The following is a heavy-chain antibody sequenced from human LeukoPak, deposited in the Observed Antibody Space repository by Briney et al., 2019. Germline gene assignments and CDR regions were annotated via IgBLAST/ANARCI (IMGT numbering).Heavy chain of an antibody. Sequence: GGSLRLSCAASGFTFSSYSMNWVRQAPGKGLEWVSSISSSSSYIYYADSVKGRFTISRDNAKNSLYLQMNSLRADDTAVYYCARSPTLYNWFDPWGQGTLVTVSS. V-gene: IGHV3-21*01. CDR1: GFTFSSYS. J-gene: IGHJ5*02. CDR3: ARSPTLYNWFDP. CDR2: ISSSSSYI.